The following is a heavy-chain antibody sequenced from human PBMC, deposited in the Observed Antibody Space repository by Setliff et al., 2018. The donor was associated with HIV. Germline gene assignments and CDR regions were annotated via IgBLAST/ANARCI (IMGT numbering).Heavy chain of an antibody. CDR1: GGSINSGTYY. CDR2: IYTSGLT. Sequence: SETLSLTCTVSGGSINSGTYYWSWIRQPAGKGLEWIGRIYTSGLTNYNPSLKSRVTISVDTSKNQVSLKLSSVTASDTAVYYCARARYIVIRGDAGMDVWGPGTTVTVSS. V-gene: IGHV4-61*02. J-gene: IGHJ6*02. D-gene: IGHD3-10*01. CDR3: ARARYIVIRGDAGMDV.